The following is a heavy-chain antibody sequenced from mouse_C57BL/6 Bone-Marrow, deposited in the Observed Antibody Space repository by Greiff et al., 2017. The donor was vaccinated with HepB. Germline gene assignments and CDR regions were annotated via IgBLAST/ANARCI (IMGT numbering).Heavy chain of an antibody. CDR3: ARLRVGYFDV. V-gene: IGHV3-8*01. D-gene: IGHD1-1*01. CDR2: ISSSGST. Sequence: EVKLVESGPGLAKPSQTLSLTCSVTGYSLTSDYWNLIRKFPGNKLEYMGYISSSGSTYYNPSLKSRISITRDTSKNQYYLQLNSVATEDTATYYCARLRVGYFDVWGTGTTVTVSS. CDR1: GYSLTSDY. J-gene: IGHJ1*03.